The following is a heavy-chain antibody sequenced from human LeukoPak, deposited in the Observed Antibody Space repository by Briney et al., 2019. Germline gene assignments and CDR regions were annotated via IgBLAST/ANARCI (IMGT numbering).Heavy chain of an antibody. Sequence: GGSLRLSCAASGFTFSSYSMNGVREARGKGVEGVSSISSSRSYIYYADSVKGRFTISRDNAKNSLYLQMNSLRAEDTAVYYCAREYGGNSEPNWFDPWGQGTLVTVSS. CDR3: AREYGGNSEPNWFDP. CDR1: GFTFSSYS. J-gene: IGHJ5*02. CDR2: ISSSRSYI. D-gene: IGHD4-23*01. V-gene: IGHV3-21*01.